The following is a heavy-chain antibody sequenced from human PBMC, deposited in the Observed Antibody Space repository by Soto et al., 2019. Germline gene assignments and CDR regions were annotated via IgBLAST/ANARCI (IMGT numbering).Heavy chain of an antibody. V-gene: IGHV4-39*07. CDR3: ATGKSLRSSFDY. CDR2: INHSGST. D-gene: IGHD5-12*01. J-gene: IGHJ4*02. Sequence: SGPTLVNPTQTFTLACTFSGFSLSTSGMGVGWIRQPPGKGLEWIGEINHSGSTNYNPSLKSRVTISVGTSKNQFSLKLSSVTAADTAGYYYATGKSLRSSFDYSGQGTLLTVSS. CDR1: GFSLSTSGMG.